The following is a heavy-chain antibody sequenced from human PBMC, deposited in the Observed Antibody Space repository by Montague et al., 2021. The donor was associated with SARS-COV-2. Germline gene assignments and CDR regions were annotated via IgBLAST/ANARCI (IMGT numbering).Heavy chain of an antibody. CDR1: GGSFSTYS. D-gene: IGHD2-15*01. V-gene: IGHV4-34*01. J-gene: IGHJ6*03. CDR3: ARLRDGVVPSPILGAGPFYSYYYMDV. Sequence: SETLSLTCAVHGGSFSTYSWNWIRQPPGKGLEWIGEIHHGGSTNYNPSLKSRVTISADTSKNQFSLKLTSVAAADTAVYYCARLRDGVVPSPILGAGPFYSYYYMDVWGRGTPVTVSS. CDR2: IHHGGST.